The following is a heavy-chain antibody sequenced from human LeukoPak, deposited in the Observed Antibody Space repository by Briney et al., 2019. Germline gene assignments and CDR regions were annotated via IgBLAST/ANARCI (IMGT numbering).Heavy chain of an antibody. J-gene: IGHJ4*02. D-gene: IGHD3-10*01. CDR3: ARDSAYGSGSYYS. Sequence: GGSLRLSCAASGFSFSSYTMTWVRQAPGKGLEWVSAITGGGDSTYYADSVKGRFTISRDNSKNTLYVQMNSLRAEDTAVYYCARDSAYGSGSYYSWGQGTLVTVSS. CDR1: GFSFSSYT. CDR2: ITGGGDST. V-gene: IGHV3-23*01.